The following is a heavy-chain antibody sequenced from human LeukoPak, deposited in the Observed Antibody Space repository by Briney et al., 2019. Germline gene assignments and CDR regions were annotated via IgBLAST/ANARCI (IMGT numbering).Heavy chain of an antibody. J-gene: IGHJ4*02. CDR1: GGSISDAAYY. V-gene: IGHV4-61*08. D-gene: IGHD1-14*01. CDR3: ATLVTAAEYYFDY. CDR2: IYYSGST. Sequence: SETLSLTCTVSGGSISDAAYYWSWIRQPPGKGLEWIGYIYYSGSTNYNPSLKSRVTISVDTSKNQFSLKLSSVTAADTAVYYCATLVTAAEYYFDYWGQGTLVTVSS.